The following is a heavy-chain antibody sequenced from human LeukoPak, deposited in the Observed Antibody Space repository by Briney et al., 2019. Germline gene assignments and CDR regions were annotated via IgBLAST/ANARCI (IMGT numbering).Heavy chain of an antibody. J-gene: IGHJ4*02. D-gene: IGHD3-9*01. Sequence: ASVKVSCKASGGTFSSYATNWVRQAPGQGLEWMGSIIPIFRPNYAQKFQGRVTITADKSTSTAYMELSSLRSEDTAIYYCATSLQYFDWLLSWGQGTLVTVSS. V-gene: IGHV1-69*04. CDR3: ATSLQYFDWLLS. CDR1: GGTFSSYA. CDR2: IIPIFRP.